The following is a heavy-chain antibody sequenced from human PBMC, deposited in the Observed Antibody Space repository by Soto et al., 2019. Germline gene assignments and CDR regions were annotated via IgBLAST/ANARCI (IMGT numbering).Heavy chain of an antibody. CDR2: ISYSEST. CDR1: GGYITSNGYY. J-gene: IGHJ6*02. D-gene: IGHD3-16*02. V-gene: IGHV4-39*01. CDR3: ASRRALSYRAYAMDV. Sequence: QLQLQESGPGLVKPSETLSLTCAVSGGYITSNGYYWGWIRQTPGKGLEWVGTISYSESTYYNPSLESRVTISVDTSTNQFSLRLNSVTAADTAVYYCASRRALSYRAYAMDVWGQGTTVTVSS.